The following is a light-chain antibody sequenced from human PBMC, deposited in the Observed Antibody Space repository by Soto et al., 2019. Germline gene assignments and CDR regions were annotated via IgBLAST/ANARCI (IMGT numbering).Light chain of an antibody. V-gene: IGKV3-11*01. Sequence: EIVLTQSPATLSLSAGERVTLSCRSSQGVDTMVAWYQQQVGRTPRLLIYETSSRATGVPARFSGSGSGTDFTLTISRLEPEDFAIYFCQVRSDWPPFKYTFGQGTKLEVK. CDR3: QVRSDWPPFKYT. J-gene: IGKJ2*01. CDR1: QGVDTM. CDR2: ETS.